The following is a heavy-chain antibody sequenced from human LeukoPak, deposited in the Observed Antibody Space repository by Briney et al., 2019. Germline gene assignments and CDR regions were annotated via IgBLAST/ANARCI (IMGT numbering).Heavy chain of an antibody. V-gene: IGHV3-73*01. J-gene: IGHJ6*03. CDR2: IRSKANSYAT. CDR1: GFTFSGSA. Sequence: HPGGSLRLSCAASGFTFSGSAMHWVRQAFGKGLEWVGRIRSKANSYATAYAASVKGRFTISRDDSKNTAYLQMNSLKTEDTAVYYCNAPTDYYYYYMDVWGKGTTVTVSS. CDR3: NAPTDYYYYYMDV.